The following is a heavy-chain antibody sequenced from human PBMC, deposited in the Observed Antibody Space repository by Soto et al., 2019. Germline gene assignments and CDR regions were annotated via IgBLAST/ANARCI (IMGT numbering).Heavy chain of an antibody. J-gene: IGHJ6*02. D-gene: IGHD3-3*01. Sequence: ASVKVSCKASGYTFTGYYMHWVRQAPGQGLEWTGWLNPNSGGTNYAQKFQGWVTMTRDTSISTAYMELSRLRSDDTAVYYCARGYDFWSGYHYGLEVWGQGTTVTVSS. CDR3: ARGYDFWSGYHYGLEV. CDR1: GYTFTGYY. CDR2: LNPNSGGT. V-gene: IGHV1-2*04.